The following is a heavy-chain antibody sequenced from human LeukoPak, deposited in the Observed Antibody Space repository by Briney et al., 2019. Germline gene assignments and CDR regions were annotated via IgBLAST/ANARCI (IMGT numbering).Heavy chain of an antibody. CDR2: ISSSGSTI. J-gene: IGHJ4*02. V-gene: IGHV3-48*03. CDR1: GFTFSSYE. D-gene: IGHD3-10*01. CDR3: ARGNAYYYGSGSPHY. Sequence: GGSLRLSCAVSGFTFSSYEMNWVRQAPGKGLEWVSYISSSGSTIYYADSVKGRFTISRDNAKNSLYLQMNSLRAEDTAVYYCARGNAYYYGSGSPHYWGQGTLVTVSS.